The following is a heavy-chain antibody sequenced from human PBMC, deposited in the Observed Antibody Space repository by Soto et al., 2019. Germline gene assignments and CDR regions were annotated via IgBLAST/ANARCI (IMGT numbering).Heavy chain of an antibody. CDR3: AKDVPTTVTRHDAFDI. J-gene: IGHJ3*02. V-gene: IGHV3-23*01. Sequence: GGSLRLSCAASGFTFSSYAMSWVRQAPGKGLEWVSAISGSGGSTYYADPVKGRFTISRDNSKNTLYLQMNSLRAEDTAVYYCAKDVPTTVTRHDAFDIWGQGTMVTVSS. CDR1: GFTFSSYA. CDR2: ISGSGGST. D-gene: IGHD4-17*01.